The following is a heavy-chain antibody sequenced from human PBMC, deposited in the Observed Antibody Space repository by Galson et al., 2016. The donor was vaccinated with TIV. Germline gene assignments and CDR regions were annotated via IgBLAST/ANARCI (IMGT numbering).Heavy chain of an antibody. Sequence: SVKVSCKVSGNSLNELVIHWVRQAPGKGLEWMGGFDPEVSKTVYAQMLQGRVTMAANTSGNTAYMELGSLRFEDTAVYYCATVAWFPGLSLDNWGQGTLVTVSS. CDR2: FDPEVSKT. D-gene: IGHD2/OR15-2a*01. CDR1: GNSLNELV. V-gene: IGHV1-24*01. J-gene: IGHJ4*02. CDR3: ATVAWFPGLSLDN.